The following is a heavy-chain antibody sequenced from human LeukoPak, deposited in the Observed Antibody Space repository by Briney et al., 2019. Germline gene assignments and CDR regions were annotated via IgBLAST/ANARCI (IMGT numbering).Heavy chain of an antibody. CDR3: ARDPITMVRGVINSAGWFDP. Sequence: SETLSLTCTVSGGSISSSSYYWGWIRQPPGKGLEWIGSIYYSGSTYYNPSLKSRVTISVDTSKNQFSLKLSSVTAADTAVYYCARDPITMVRGVINSAGWFDPWGQGTLVTVSS. D-gene: IGHD3-10*01. CDR1: GGSISSSSYY. V-gene: IGHV4-39*07. CDR2: IYYSGST. J-gene: IGHJ5*02.